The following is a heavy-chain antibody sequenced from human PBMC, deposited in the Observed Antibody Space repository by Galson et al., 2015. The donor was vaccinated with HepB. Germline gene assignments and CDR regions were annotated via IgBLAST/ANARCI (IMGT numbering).Heavy chain of an antibody. CDR2: ISASGDTI. CDR1: GFTFSSFS. CDR3: ASGSSSHDS. D-gene: IGHD6-6*01. V-gene: IGHV3-48*02. Sequence: SLRLSCAASGFTFSSFSMNWVRLAPGKGLEWVSYISASGDTIYSADSVKGRFTISRDNAKNSLYLQMNSLRDEDTAVYYCASGSSSHDSWGQGTLVTVSS. J-gene: IGHJ4*02.